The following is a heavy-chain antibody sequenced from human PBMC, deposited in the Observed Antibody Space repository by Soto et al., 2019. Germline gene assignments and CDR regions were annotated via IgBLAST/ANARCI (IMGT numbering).Heavy chain of an antibody. J-gene: IGHJ6*02. V-gene: IGHV4-34*01. Sequence: PSETLSLTCAVYGGSISGYYWSWIRQPPGKGLEWIGEINHSGSTNYNPSLKSRVTISVDTSKNQFSLKLSSVTAADTAVYYCASRFLEWLYLLDGMDVWGQGTTVTVSS. CDR2: INHSGST. CDR1: GGSISGYY. CDR3: ASRFLEWLYLLDGMDV. D-gene: IGHD3-3*01.